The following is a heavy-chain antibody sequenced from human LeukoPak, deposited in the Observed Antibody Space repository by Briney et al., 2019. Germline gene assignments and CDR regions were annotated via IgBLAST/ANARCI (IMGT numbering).Heavy chain of an antibody. J-gene: IGHJ6*02. D-gene: IGHD3-3*01. CDR1: GGTFSSYA. CDR2: IIPIFGTA. V-gene: IGHV1-69*13. Sequence: SVKVSCKASGGTFSSYAISWVRQAPGQGLEWMGGIIPIFGTANYAQKFQGRVTITADESTSTAYMELSSLRPEDTAVYYCASNDFWSGYYLAGYYYYGMDVWGQGTTVTVSS. CDR3: ASNDFWSGYYLAGYYYYGMDV.